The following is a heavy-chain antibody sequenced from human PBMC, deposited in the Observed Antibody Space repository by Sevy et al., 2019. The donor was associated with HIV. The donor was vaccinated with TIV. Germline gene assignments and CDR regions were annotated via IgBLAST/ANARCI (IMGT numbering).Heavy chain of an antibody. V-gene: IGHV1-46*03. CDR1: GYTFTNYY. CDR3: ARESGGGGNSDY. J-gene: IGHJ4*02. D-gene: IGHD2-21*01. CDR2: INPGGGSR. Sequence: ASVKGSCKASGYTFTNYYIHWVRQAPGQGLEWMGIINPGGGSRSYAQKFQGRVTMTRDTSRSTVYMELSSLRSEDTAVYYCARESGGGGNSDYWGQGTLVTVSS.